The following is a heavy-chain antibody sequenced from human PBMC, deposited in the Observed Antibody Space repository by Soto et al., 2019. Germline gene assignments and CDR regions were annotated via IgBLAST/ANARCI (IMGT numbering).Heavy chain of an antibody. CDR3: AKIKQGYFDY. J-gene: IGHJ4*02. CDR1: GFIFDNYA. Sequence: EVQLLESGGGLVQPGGSLRLSCAASGFIFDNYAMSWVRQAPGKGLEWISTISGGGSATFYADSVKGRFTISGDSSKSTMYLQMHSLRAEDTAIHYCAKIKQGYFDYWGQGTQVIVSS. CDR2: ISGGGSAT. V-gene: IGHV3-23*01.